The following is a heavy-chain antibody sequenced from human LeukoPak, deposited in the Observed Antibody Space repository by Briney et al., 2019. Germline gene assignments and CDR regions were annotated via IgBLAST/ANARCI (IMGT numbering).Heavy chain of an antibody. CDR3: ARDPTYYYDSSGEKGGRQAFDI. D-gene: IGHD3-22*01. CDR2: ISSSSSYI. J-gene: IGHJ3*02. V-gene: IGHV3-21*01. Sequence: GGSLRLSCAASGFIFSNAWMSWVRQAPGKGLEWVSSISSSSSYIYYADSVKGRFTISRDNAKNPLYLQMNSLRAEDTAVYYCARDPTYYYDSSGEKGGRQAFDIWGQGTMVTVSS. CDR1: GFIFSNAW.